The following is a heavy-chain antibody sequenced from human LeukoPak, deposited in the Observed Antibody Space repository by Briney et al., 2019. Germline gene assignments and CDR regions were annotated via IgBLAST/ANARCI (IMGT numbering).Heavy chain of an antibody. J-gene: IGHJ6*02. Sequence: TSETLSLTCTVSGGSVSSGSCYWSWIRQPPGKGLEWIGYIYYSGSTNYNPSLKSRVTISVDTSKNQFSLKLSSVTAADTAVYYCARASSYYGMDVWGQGTTVTVSS. CDR1: GGSVSSGSCY. CDR3: ARASSYYGMDV. V-gene: IGHV4-61*01. CDR2: IYYSGST. D-gene: IGHD6-6*01.